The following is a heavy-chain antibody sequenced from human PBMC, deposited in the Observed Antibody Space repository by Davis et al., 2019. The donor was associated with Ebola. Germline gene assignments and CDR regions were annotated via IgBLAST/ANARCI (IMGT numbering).Heavy chain of an antibody. CDR3: ARHRPSCSGGTCFRGWFDP. Sequence: SETLSLTCFVSGASISNSSYYWGWIRQSPGKGLEWIGDVYYSGSTYYNPSLKSRVTISADTSKNQFSLSLSSVTAADTAVYYCARHRPSCSGGTCFRGWFDPWGQGTLVTVSS. D-gene: IGHD2-15*01. J-gene: IGHJ5*02. V-gene: IGHV4-39*01. CDR1: GASISNSSYY. CDR2: VYYSGST.